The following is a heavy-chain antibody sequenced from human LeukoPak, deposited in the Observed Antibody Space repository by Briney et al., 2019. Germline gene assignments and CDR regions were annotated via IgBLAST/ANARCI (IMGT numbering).Heavy chain of an antibody. Sequence: PGGSLRLSCAASGFTFSSYAMHWVRQAPGKGLEWVAVISYDGSNKYYADSVKGRFTISRDNSKNTLYLQMNSLRAEDTAVYYCARDWGYSSSSYYFDYWGQGTLVTVSS. D-gene: IGHD6-6*01. V-gene: IGHV3-30-3*01. CDR3: ARDWGYSSSSYYFDY. CDR1: GFTFSSYA. J-gene: IGHJ4*02. CDR2: ISYDGSNK.